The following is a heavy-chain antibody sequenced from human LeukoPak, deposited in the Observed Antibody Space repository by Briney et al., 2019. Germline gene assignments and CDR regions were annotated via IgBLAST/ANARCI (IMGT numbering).Heavy chain of an antibody. D-gene: IGHD7-27*01. Sequence: GGSLRLSCAASGFTFSSYWMSGVRQAPGKGLEWVANIKQEGSEKYYVDSVKGRFTISRDNAKTSLYLQMNSLRAEDTAVYYCARDFVTGDDAFDIWGQGTVVTVSS. V-gene: IGHV3-7*01. CDR2: IKQEGSEK. J-gene: IGHJ3*02. CDR3: ARDFVTGDDAFDI. CDR1: GFTFSSYW.